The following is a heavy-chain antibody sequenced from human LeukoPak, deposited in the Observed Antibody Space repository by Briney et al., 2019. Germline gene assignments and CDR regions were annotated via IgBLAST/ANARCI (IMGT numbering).Heavy chain of an antibody. J-gene: IGHJ6*02. CDR3: ARDGIVVVVAASHYYYGMDV. D-gene: IGHD2-15*01. CDR1: GGSFSGYY. Sequence: PSETLSLTCAVYGGSFSGYYWSWIRQPPGKGLEWIGEINHSGSTNYNPSLKSRVTISVDTSKNQFSLKLSSVTAADTAVYYCARDGIVVVVAASHYYYGMDVWGQGATVTVSS. CDR2: INHSGST. V-gene: IGHV4-34*01.